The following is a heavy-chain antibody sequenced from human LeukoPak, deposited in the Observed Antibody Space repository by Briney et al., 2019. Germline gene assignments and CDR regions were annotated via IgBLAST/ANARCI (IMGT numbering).Heavy chain of an antibody. CDR3: ARGVMTAIFAFDI. CDR2: IYTNGIT. CDR1: GDSISDYY. V-gene: IGHV4-4*07. D-gene: IGHD2-21*02. J-gene: IGHJ3*02. Sequence: SETLSLTCTVSGDSISDYYWSWIRQPAGKGLELIGRIYTNGITNYNPSLKSRVTTSVDTSKNQLSLRLSSVTAADTAVYYCARGVMTAIFAFDIWGQGTMVAVSS.